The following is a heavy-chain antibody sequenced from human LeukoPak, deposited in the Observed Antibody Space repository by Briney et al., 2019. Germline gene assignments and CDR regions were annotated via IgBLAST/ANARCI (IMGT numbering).Heavy chain of an antibody. CDR1: GYTFTSYY. V-gene: IGHV1-46*01. CDR3: AVTPQDGDYVLNSEPYYYYGMDV. Sequence: ASVKVSCKASGYTFTSYYMHWVRQAPGQGLEWMGRINPSGGSTSYAQKFQGRVTMTRDTSTSTVYMELSSLRSEDTAVYYGAVTPQDGDYVLNSEPYYYYGMDVWGQGTTVTVSS. CDR2: INPSGGST. D-gene: IGHD4-17*01. J-gene: IGHJ6*02.